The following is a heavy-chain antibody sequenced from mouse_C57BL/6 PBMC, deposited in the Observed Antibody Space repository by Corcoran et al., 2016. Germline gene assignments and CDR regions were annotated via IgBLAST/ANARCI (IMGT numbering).Heavy chain of an antibody. Sequence: EVQLQQSGPELVKPGASVKISCKASGYTFTDYYMNWVQQSHGKSLEWIGDINPNNGGTSYNQKFKGKATLTVDKSSSTAYMELRSLTSEDSAVYYCARKDTTVVAYYTMDYWGQGTSVTVS. CDR1: GYTFTDYY. CDR3: ARKDTTVVAYYTMDY. CDR2: INPNNGGT. D-gene: IGHD1-1*01. V-gene: IGHV1-26*01. J-gene: IGHJ4*01.